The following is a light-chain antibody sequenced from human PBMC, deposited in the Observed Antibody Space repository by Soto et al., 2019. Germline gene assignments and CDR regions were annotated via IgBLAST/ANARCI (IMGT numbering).Light chain of an antibody. Sequence: EIVMTQTPLSLSVTPGQPASISCKSSRSLVYSDGETYVYWYVQKAGRPPQLLIYAVSKRFSGVPDRFSGSGSVTDFTLKISRVEAEDAGVYYCMQTVNFPWTFGQGTKVEI. V-gene: IGKV2D-29*01. CDR3: MQTVNFPWT. J-gene: IGKJ1*01. CDR1: RSLVYSDGETY. CDR2: AVS.